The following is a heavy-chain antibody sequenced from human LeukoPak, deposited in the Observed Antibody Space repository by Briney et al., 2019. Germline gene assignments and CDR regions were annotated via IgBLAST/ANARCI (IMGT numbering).Heavy chain of an antibody. D-gene: IGHD3-9*01. Sequence: VASVKVSCKASGGTFSNDAISWVRQAPGQGLEWMGRILPMSGIPNYAQKFQGRVTIAADKSTRTAYMEVSSLRFDDTAVYYCARVSSFDWLLQTANAFDIWGQGTMVTVSS. J-gene: IGHJ3*02. CDR2: ILPMSGIP. CDR1: GGTFSNDA. V-gene: IGHV1-69*04. CDR3: ARVSSFDWLLQTANAFDI.